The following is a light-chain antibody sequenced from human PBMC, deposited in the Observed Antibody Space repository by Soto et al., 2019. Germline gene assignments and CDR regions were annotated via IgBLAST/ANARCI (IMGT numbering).Light chain of an antibody. CDR3: CSYAGSITCSVV. Sequence: QSALTQPASVSGSPGQSITISCTGTSSDVGSYNLVSWYQQHPGKAPKLMIYEGSKRPSGVSNRFSGSKSGNTASLTISGLQAEDEADYYCCSYAGSITCSVVFGGGTKLTVL. J-gene: IGLJ2*01. CDR2: EGS. V-gene: IGLV2-23*01. CDR1: SSDVGSYNL.